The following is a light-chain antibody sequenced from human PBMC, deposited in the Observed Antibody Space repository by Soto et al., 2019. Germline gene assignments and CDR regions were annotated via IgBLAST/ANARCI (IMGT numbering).Light chain of an antibody. CDR2: KAS. V-gene: IGKV1-5*03. CDR3: QQYISYPLT. J-gene: IGKJ4*01. CDR1: QSTSSW. Sequence: DLQMTQSPSALSASAGDRVTVTCRASQSTSSWLAWYQQKPGKAPKLLIYKASSLESGVPSRFSGSGSGTEFTLTISSLQPDDFATYYCQQYISYPLTFGGGTKVEIK.